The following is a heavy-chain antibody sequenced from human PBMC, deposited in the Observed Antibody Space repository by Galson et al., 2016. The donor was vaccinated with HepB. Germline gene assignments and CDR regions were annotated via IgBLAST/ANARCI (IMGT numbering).Heavy chain of an antibody. CDR3: ARGGPSPVAHFDY. CDR1: GFTFSTFN. J-gene: IGHJ4*02. D-gene: IGHD6-19*01. V-gene: IGHV3-21*01. Sequence: SLRLSCAASGFTFSTFNMNWVRQAPGKGLAWVSSITSSSSYIYYADSVKGRFTISRDNAKNSLYLQMTSLRAEDTAVYYCARGGPSPVAHFDYWGQGTLVTVSS. CDR2: ITSSSSYI.